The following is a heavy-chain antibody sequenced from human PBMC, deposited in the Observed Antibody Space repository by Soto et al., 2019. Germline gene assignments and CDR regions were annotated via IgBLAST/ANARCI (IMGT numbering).Heavy chain of an antibody. Sequence: SVKVSCKASGGTFSSYAISWVRQAPGQGLEWMGGIIPIFGTANYAQKFQGRVTITADESTSTAYMELSSLRSEDTAVYYCARVPLLRFLEKYYYYRMDVWGQGTTVTVSS. J-gene: IGHJ6*02. D-gene: IGHD3-3*01. CDR1: GGTFSSYA. V-gene: IGHV1-69*13. CDR2: IIPIFGTA. CDR3: ARVPLLRFLEKYYYYRMDV.